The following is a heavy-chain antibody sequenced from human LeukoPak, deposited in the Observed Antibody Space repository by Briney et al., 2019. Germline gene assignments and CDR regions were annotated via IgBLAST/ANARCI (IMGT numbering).Heavy chain of an antibody. CDR1: GGSISSYY. D-gene: IGHD6-13*01. Sequence: ASETLSLTCTVSGGSISSYYWNWIRQPPGKGLEWIGYIYYSGTTNYNPSLKSRVTISVDTSKNQFSLKLSSVTAADTAVYYCARGVYIAAAQYGYWGQGALVTVS. CDR2: IYYSGTT. J-gene: IGHJ4*02. V-gene: IGHV4-59*01. CDR3: ARGVYIAAAQYGY.